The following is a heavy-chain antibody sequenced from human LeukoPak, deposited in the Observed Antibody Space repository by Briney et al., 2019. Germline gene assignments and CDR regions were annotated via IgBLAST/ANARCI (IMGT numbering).Heavy chain of an antibody. J-gene: IGHJ4*02. V-gene: IGHV4-31*03. Sequence: PSGALSVTCTGSGGSLRNGLYFWHSLRDLPGMGVDWIGYIYPSGSPYNPSLKSRLIISLDTSKNQFSMKLNSVTAAATAVYYCARGGKKTAMVTSWGQGTLVTVSS. CDR2: IYPSGSP. CDR1: GGSLRNGLYF. D-gene: IGHD5-18*01. CDR3: ARGGKKTAMVTS.